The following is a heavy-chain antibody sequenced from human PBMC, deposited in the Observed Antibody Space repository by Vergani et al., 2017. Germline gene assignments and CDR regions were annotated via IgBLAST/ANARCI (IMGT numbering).Heavy chain of an antibody. Sequence: EVQLLESGGGLVQPGGSLRLSCAASGFTFSNAWMSWVRQAPGKGLEWVGRIKSKTDGGTTDYAAPVKGRFTISRDDSKNTLYLQMNSLKTEDTAVYYCARDNDEYYYDSSGYLNWFDPWGQGTLVTVSS. CDR2: IKSKTDGGTT. D-gene: IGHD3-22*01. J-gene: IGHJ5*02. V-gene: IGHV3-15*01. CDR1: GFTFSNAW. CDR3: ARDNDEYYYDSSGYLNWFDP.